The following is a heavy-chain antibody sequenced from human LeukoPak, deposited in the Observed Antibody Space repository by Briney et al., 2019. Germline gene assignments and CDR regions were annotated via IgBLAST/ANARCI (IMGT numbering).Heavy chain of an antibody. J-gene: IGHJ5*02. CDR3: ARGYCSSTSCGRTFDP. D-gene: IGHD2-2*01. Sequence: ASVKVSCNASGYTFTSYDINWVRQATGQGLEWMGWMNPNSGNTGYAQKFQGRVTMTRNTSISTAYMELSSLRSEDTAVYYCARGYCSSTSCGRTFDPWGQGTLVTVSS. CDR1: GYTFTSYD. CDR2: MNPNSGNT. V-gene: IGHV1-8*01.